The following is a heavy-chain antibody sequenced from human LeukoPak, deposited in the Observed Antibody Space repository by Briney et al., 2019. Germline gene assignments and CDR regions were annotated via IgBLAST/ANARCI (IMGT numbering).Heavy chain of an antibody. V-gene: IGHV7-4-1*02. CDR1: GYTFNTYG. D-gene: IGHD3-10*01. CDR2: INTNTGNP. J-gene: IGHJ4*02. Sequence: ASVKVSCKPYGYTFNTYGITWVRQAPGQGLEWMGWINTNTGNPTYAQGFTGRFVFSLDTSVSTAYLQISSLKAENTAVYYCAREVGTYGSGKDYWGQGTLVTVSS. CDR3: AREVGTYGSGKDY.